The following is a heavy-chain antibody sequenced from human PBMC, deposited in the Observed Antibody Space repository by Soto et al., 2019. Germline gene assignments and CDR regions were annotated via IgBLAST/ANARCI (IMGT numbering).Heavy chain of an antibody. CDR1: GGTFISYA. Sequence: ASVKVSCKASGGTFISYAISWVRQAPGQGLEWMGGIIPIFGTANYAQKFQGRVTITADESTSTAYMELSSLRSEDTAVYYCARDQPLQYDPYGMDVWGQRTTVTVSS. CDR2: IIPIFGTA. V-gene: IGHV1-69*01. D-gene: IGHD3-3*01. J-gene: IGHJ6*02. CDR3: ARDQPLQYDPYGMDV.